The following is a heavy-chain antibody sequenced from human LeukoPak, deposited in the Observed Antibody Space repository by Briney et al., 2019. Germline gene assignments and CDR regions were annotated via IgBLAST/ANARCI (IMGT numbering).Heavy chain of an antibody. CDR1: GGHINSVY. D-gene: IGHD6-19*01. J-gene: IGHJ4*02. Sequence: SETLSLTCSVSGGHINSVYWNWIRQPPGKGLEWIGYIDNSGSTKYNPSLQSRITMSRDTSKKQFSLKLTSVTAADTAMYYCASGAGWLIDYWGQGTLVSVSS. CDR2: IDNSGST. V-gene: IGHV4-4*08. CDR3: ASGAGWLIDY.